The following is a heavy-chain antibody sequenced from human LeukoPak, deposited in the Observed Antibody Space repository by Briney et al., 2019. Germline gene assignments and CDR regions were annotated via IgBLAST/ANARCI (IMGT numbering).Heavy chain of an antibody. CDR2: MNPNSGNT. D-gene: IGHD2-2*01. CDR1: GYTFTSYD. V-gene: IGHV1-8*01. CDR3: ARSCSSTSHCYYYGMDV. J-gene: IGHJ6*02. Sequence: ASVKVSCKASGYTFTSYDINWVRQATGQGLEWMGWMNPNSGNTGYAQKFQGRVTMTRNTSISTAYMELSSLRSEDTAVYYCARSCSSTSHCYYYGMDVWGQGTTVTVSS.